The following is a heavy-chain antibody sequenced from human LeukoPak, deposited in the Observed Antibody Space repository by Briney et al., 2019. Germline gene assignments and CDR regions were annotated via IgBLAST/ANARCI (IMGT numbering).Heavy chain of an antibody. J-gene: IGHJ6*03. CDR2: ISSRGGSK. Sequence: PGGSLRLSCAASGYTLSSHAMSWVRQAPGKGLEWVSDISSRGGSKNYADSARHRFPVYRHNSKHTVYLPVHTLRAEDTDVYYCAKVIKGSERLTMVRGVIIKTAGLYYMDVWGKGTTVTVSS. CDR3: AKVIKGSERLTMVRGVIIKTAGLYYMDV. CDR1: GYTLSSHA. D-gene: IGHD3-10*01. V-gene: IGHV3-23*01.